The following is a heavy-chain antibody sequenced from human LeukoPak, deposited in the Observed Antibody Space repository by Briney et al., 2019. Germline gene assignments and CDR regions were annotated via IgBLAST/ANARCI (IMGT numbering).Heavy chain of an antibody. J-gene: IGHJ6*02. D-gene: IGHD2-21*01. CDR1: GFTFSSYG. CDR2: ISYDGSNK. V-gene: IGHV3-30*18. CDR3: AKDLFQPKWFYYYYGMDV. Sequence: PGGSLRLSCAAPGFTFSSYGMHWVRQAPGKGLEWVAVISYDGSNKYYADSVKGRFSISRDNSKNTLYLQMNSLRAEDTAVYYCAKDLFQPKWFYYYYGMDVWGQGTTVTVSS.